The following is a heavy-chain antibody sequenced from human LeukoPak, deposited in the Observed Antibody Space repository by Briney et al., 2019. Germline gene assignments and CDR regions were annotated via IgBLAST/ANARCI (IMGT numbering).Heavy chain of an antibody. CDR2: IRYDGSNK. V-gene: IGHV3-30*02. CDR1: GFTFSSYE. CDR3: AKDMGRRSIAVDGPKYRSAWYLDY. J-gene: IGHJ4*02. Sequence: GGSLRLSCAASGFTFSSYEMNWVRQAPGKGLEWVAFIRYDGSNKYYADSVKGRFTISRDNSKNTLYLQMNSLRAEDTAVYYCAKDMGRRSIAVDGPKYRSAWYLDYWGQGTLVTVSS. D-gene: IGHD6-13*01.